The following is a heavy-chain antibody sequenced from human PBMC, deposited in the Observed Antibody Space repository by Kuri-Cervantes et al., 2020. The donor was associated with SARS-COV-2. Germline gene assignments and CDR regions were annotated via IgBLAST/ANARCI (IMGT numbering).Heavy chain of an antibody. CDR2: INWNGGST. D-gene: IGHD3-10*01. J-gene: IGHJ2*01. CDR1: GLTFTSYW. V-gene: IGHV3-20*04. CDR3: ARKGSGGWYFDL. Sequence: GESLKISCAASGLTFTSYWMSWVRQAPGKGLEWVSGINWNGGSTGYADSVKVRFTISRDNAKNPLYLQMNSLRAEDTALYYCARKGSGGWYFDLWGRGTLVTVSS.